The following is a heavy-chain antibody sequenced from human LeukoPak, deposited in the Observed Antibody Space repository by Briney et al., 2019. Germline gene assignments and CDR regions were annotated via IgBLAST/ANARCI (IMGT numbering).Heavy chain of an antibody. V-gene: IGHV3-48*03. Sequence: PGGSLRLSCAASGFTFSSYEMNWVRQAPGKGLEWVSYISSSGSTIYYADSVKGRFTISRDNAKNSLYLQMNSLRAEDTAVYYCARDHRVPAAPYYYYYYMDVWGKGTTVTISS. D-gene: IGHD2-2*01. CDR1: GFTFSSYE. J-gene: IGHJ6*03. CDR3: ARDHRVPAAPYYYYYYMDV. CDR2: ISSSGSTI.